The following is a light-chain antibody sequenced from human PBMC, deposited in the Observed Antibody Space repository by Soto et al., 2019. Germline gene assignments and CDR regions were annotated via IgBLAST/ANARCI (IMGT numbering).Light chain of an antibody. CDR1: QDISSY. CDR2: DAS. Sequence: DIQLTQSPPFLSASVGDRVTITCRASQDISSYLAWYQQKPGEAPKLLIYDASTLQSGVPSSFSGSGSGTEFTLTISSLQPEDFATYFCQQLDSYPRTFGQGTKVEIK. J-gene: IGKJ1*01. V-gene: IGKV1-9*01. CDR3: QQLDSYPRT.